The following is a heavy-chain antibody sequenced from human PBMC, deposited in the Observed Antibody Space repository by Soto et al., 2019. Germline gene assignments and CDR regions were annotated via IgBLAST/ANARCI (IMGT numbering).Heavy chain of an antibody. CDR1: GDSISSGDYY. J-gene: IGHJ4*02. V-gene: IGHV4-30-4*01. CDR2: IYYSGST. D-gene: IGHD3-3*01. Sequence: PSETLSLTCTVSGDSISSGDYYWSWIRQPPGKGLEWIGYIYYSGSTYYNPSLKSRVTISVDTSKNQFSLKLSSVTAADTAVYYCARASSYDFWSGYYSSWGQGTLVTVSS. CDR3: ARASSYDFWSGYYSS.